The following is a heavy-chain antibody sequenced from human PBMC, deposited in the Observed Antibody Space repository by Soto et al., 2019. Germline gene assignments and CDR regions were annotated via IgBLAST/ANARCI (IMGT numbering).Heavy chain of an antibody. CDR1: GGSISSYY. D-gene: IGHD6-19*01. V-gene: IGHV4-59*08. J-gene: IGHJ4*02. Sequence: SETLSLTCTVSGGSISSYYWSWIRQPPGKGLEWIGYIYYSGSTNYNPSLKSRVTISVDTSKNQFSLKLSSVTAADTAVYYCGTKIAVAIYYFDSWGKGTLVTASS. CDR3: GTKIAVAIYYFDS. CDR2: IYYSGST.